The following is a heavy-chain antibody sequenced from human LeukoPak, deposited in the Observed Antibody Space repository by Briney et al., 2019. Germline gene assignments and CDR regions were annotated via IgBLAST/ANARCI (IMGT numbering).Heavy chain of an antibody. CDR3: ARDPATSSYYSYYYMDV. CDR1: GFTFSDYY. Sequence: SGGSLRLSCAVSGFTFSDYYMSWIRQAPGKGLEWVSYISSGGSTISHADSVKGRFTISRDNAENSLYLQMNSLRAEDTAVYYCARDPATSSYYSYYYMDVWGKGTTVTVPS. J-gene: IGHJ6*03. CDR2: ISSGGSTI. D-gene: IGHD6-6*01. V-gene: IGHV3-11*04.